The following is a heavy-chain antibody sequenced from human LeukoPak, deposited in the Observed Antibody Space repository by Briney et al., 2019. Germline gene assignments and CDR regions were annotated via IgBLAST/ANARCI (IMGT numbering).Heavy chain of an antibody. V-gene: IGHV3-21*01. J-gene: IGHJ6*02. D-gene: IGHD5-18*01. CDR2: ISSSSSYI. CDR1: GFTFSSYS. CDR3: SRYMDTAMVSYYYYYYGMDV. Sequence: GGSLTLSCAASGFTFSSYSMNWLRQAPGKGLEWVSSISSSSSYIYYADSVKGRFTISRDNAKNSLYLQMNSLRAEDTAVYYCSRYMDTAMVSYYYYYYGMDVWGQGTTVTVSS.